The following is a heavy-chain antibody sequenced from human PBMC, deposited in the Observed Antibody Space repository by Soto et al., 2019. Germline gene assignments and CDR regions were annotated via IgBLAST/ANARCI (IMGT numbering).Heavy chain of an antibody. Sequence: EVQLVESGGGLVQPGGSLRLSCAVSGFTLSDHFMDWVRQAPGKGLEWVGRTKHNVSSYATEYAATVKVRFTISRDDLYMSLNMQMSRVRNEDTAVYYCGEYRSYYVHWGQGALVTVSS. J-gene: IGHJ4*02. D-gene: IGHD3-10*02. CDR2: TKHNVSSYAT. V-gene: IGHV3-72*01. CDR3: GEYRSYYVH. CDR1: GFTLSDHF.